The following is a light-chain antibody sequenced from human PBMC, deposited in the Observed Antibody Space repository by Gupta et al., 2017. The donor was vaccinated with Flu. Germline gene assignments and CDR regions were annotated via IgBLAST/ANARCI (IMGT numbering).Light chain of an antibody. Sequence: ELVMTQSPATLSVSPGERATLSCRASQSVSSNLAWYQQKPGQAPRLLIYGASTRATGIPARFSGSGSGTEFTLTISSLQSEDFAVYYCQQYNNWPGTFGQGTKVEI. CDR3: QQYNNWPGT. CDR2: GAS. V-gene: IGKV3-15*01. J-gene: IGKJ1*01. CDR1: QSVSSN.